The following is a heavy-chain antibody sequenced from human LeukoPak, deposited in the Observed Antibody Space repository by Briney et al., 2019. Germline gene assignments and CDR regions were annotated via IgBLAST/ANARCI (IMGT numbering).Heavy chain of an antibody. J-gene: IGHJ6*04. D-gene: IGHD2-15*01. CDR2: IIPIFGTA. Sequence: SVKVSCKASGGTFSSYAISWVRQAPGQGLEWMGGIIPIFGTANYAQKFQGRVTITADESTSTAYMELSSLRSEDTAVYYCARSQVAATHYYYYGMDVWGKGTTVTVSS. CDR3: ARSQVAATHYYYYGMDV. CDR1: GGTFSSYA. V-gene: IGHV1-69*13.